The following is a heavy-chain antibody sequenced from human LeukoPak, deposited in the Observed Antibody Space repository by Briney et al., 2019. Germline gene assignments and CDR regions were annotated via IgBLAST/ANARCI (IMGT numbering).Heavy chain of an antibody. CDR2: INSDGSST. CDR3: ASMWAAAAYFNY. J-gene: IGHJ4*02. Sequence: PGGSLRLSCAASGFTFSSYWMHWVRQAPGRGLVWVSRINSDGSSTSYADAVKGRFTISRDNSKNTLYLQMNSLRAEDTAVYYCASMWAAAAYFNYWAREHWSPSPQ. CDR1: GFTFSSYW. D-gene: IGHD6-13*01. V-gene: IGHV3-74*01.